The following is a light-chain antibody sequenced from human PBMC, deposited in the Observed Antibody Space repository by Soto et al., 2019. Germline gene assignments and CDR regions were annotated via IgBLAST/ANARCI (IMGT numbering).Light chain of an antibody. CDR3: QQYNSYS. J-gene: IGKJ2*01. CDR2: KAS. V-gene: IGKV1-5*03. Sequence: DIQMTQSPSTLSASVGDRVTITCRASQTINNWLAWYQQKPGKAPKLLIYKASSLESGVPSRFSGSGSGTEFTLTISSLQPDDFATYYCQQYNSYSFGQGTKLEIK. CDR1: QTINNW.